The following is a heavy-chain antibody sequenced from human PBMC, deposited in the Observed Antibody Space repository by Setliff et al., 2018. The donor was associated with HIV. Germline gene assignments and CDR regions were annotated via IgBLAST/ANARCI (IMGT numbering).Heavy chain of an antibody. J-gene: IGHJ6*04. CDR2: IIPIFGTP. CDR3: ARDSRDIVVVIAPEPEPYYYYGMYV. CDR1: GDTFNSHA. V-gene: IGHV1-69*13. D-gene: IGHD2-15*01. Sequence: SVKVSCKASGDTFNSHAISWVRQAPGQGLEWMGGIIPIFGTPNYAQKFKGRLTITADESTSTVHMELSSLRSEYTAVYYCARDSRDIVVVIAPEPEPYYYYGMYVLGEGTTVTVTS.